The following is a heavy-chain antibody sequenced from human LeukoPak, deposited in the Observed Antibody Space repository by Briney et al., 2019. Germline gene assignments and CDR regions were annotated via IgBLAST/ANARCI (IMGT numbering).Heavy chain of an antibody. V-gene: IGHV4-30-2*01. CDR3: ARGIITGNLYYFDY. D-gene: IGHD1-20*01. J-gene: IGHJ4*02. Sequence: SETLSLTCAVSGGSISSGGYCWSWIRQPPGKGLEWQGYIYHSGSTYYNPSLKSRVTISVDRSKNQFSLKLSSVTAADTAVYYCARGIITGNLYYFDYWGQGTLVTVSS. CDR1: GGSISSGGYC. CDR2: IYHSGST.